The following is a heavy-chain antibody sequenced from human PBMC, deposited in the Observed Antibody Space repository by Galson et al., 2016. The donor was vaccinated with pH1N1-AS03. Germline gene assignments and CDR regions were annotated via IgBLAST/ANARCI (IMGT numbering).Heavy chain of an antibody. D-gene: IGHD6-13*01. CDR3: ANGRGSWYGPYNWFDP. CDR2: ISGDGSVT. CDR1: GFTFRNYA. Sequence: SLRLSCAASGFTFRNYAMSWVRQAPGKGLEWVSAISGDGSVTHYADSVKGRFTISRDNSKSTLYLQVSSMRAEDTAVYYWANGRGSWYGPYNWFDPWGQGTLVAVSS. J-gene: IGHJ5*02. V-gene: IGHV3-23*01.